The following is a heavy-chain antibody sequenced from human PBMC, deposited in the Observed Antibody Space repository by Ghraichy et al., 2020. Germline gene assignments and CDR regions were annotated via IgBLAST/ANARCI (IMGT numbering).Heavy chain of an antibody. J-gene: IGHJ5*02. D-gene: IGHD4-17*01. CDR2: IYPGDSDT. V-gene: IGHV5-51*01. Sequence: GESLNISCKGSGYSFTSYWIGWVRQMPGKGLEWMGIIYPGDSDTRYSPSFQGQVTISADKSISTAYLQWSSLKASDTAMYYCARLEGEPYGDYVNWFDPWGQGTLVTVSS. CDR3: ARLEGEPYGDYVNWFDP. CDR1: GYSFTSYW.